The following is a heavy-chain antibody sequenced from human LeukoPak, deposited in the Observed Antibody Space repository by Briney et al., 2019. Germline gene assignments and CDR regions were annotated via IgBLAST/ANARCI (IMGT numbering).Heavy chain of an antibody. Sequence: GGSLRLSCAASGFTFSSYGMHWVRQAPGKGLEWVSFIRYDGSNKYYADSVKGRFTISRDNSKNTLYLQMNSLRAEDTAVYYCAVGTYYYDSSSPNGDYWGQGTLVTVSS. V-gene: IGHV3-30*02. CDR2: IRYDGSNK. CDR1: GFTFSSYG. CDR3: AVGTYYYDSSSPNGDY. D-gene: IGHD3-22*01. J-gene: IGHJ4*02.